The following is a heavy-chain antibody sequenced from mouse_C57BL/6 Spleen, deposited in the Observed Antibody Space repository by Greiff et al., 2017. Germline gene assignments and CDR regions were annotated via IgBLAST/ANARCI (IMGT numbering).Heavy chain of an antibody. CDR1: GFTFSNYW. CDR3: TGPICSDYVYCDV. CDR2: IRLTSDNYAT. J-gene: IGHJ1*03. Sequence: EVKVVESGGGLVQPGGSMKLSCVASGFTFSNYWMNWVRQSPEKGLEWVAQIRLTSDNYATHYAESVKGRFTISRDDSKTSFCLQMNNLRAENTEIDYCTGPICSDYVYCDVWGTGTTLTVSS. D-gene: IGHD2-4*01. V-gene: IGHV6-3*01.